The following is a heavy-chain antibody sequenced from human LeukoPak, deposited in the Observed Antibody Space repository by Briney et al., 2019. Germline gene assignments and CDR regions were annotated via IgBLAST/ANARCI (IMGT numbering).Heavy chain of an antibody. J-gene: IGHJ4*02. CDR2: INPNSGGT. D-gene: IGHD3-9*01. CDR1: GYTFTGYY. CDR3: ARSSGFDWLFSY. V-gene: IGHV1-2*02. Sequence: ASVKVSCKASGYTFTGYYMHWVRQAPGQGLEWMGWINPNSGGTNYAQKFQGRVTMTRDTPISTAYMELSRLRSDDTAVYYCARSSGFDWLFSYWGQGTLVTVSS.